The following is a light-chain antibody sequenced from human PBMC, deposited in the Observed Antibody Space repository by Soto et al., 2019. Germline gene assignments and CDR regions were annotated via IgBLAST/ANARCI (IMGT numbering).Light chain of an antibody. J-gene: IGKJ2*01. CDR3: MQGLQPMYT. CDR1: QSLLHRNGYNY. Sequence: EIVMTQSPLSLPVTPGEPASISCRSSQSLLHRNGYNYLDWYLQKPGQSPQLLIYLGSHRASGVPDRLSGSGSGTDFTLRISRVEAEDVGVYYCMQGLQPMYTFGQGTKVEIK. V-gene: IGKV2-28*01. CDR2: LGS.